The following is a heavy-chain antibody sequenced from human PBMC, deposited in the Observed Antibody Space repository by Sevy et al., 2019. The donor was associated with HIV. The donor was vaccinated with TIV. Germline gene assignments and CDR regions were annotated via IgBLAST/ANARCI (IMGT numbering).Heavy chain of an antibody. CDR3: ARDKYYYVSGSFDY. CDR2: IIAVFGTT. Sequence: ASVKVSCKASGGIFSSNAISWVRQAPGQGLEWMGGIIAVFGTTNHAQKFQGRVTVTADEARSTAYMELSSLRSEDTAVYYCARDKYYYVSGSFDYWGQGTQVTVSS. V-gene: IGHV1-69*13. J-gene: IGHJ4*01. CDR1: GGIFSSNA. D-gene: IGHD3-10*01.